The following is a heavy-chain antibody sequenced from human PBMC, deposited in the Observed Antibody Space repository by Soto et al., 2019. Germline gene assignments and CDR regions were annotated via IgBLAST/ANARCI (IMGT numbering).Heavy chain of an antibody. D-gene: IGHD6-13*01. J-gene: IGHJ5*02. Sequence: ASVKVSCKASGYTFTSYGISWVRQAPGQGLEWMGWISAYNGNTNYAQKLQGRVTMTTDTSTSTAYMELRSLRSDDTAVYYCARVRDPGIAAAGDNGFDPWGQGTLVTVSS. CDR1: GYTFTSYG. CDR2: ISAYNGNT. V-gene: IGHV1-18*01. CDR3: ARVRDPGIAAAGDNGFDP.